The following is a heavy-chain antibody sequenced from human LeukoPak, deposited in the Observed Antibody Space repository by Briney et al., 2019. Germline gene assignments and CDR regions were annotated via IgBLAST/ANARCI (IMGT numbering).Heavy chain of an antibody. V-gene: IGHV4-39*01. CDR3: ARPQRYSNYALDY. D-gene: IGHD4-11*01. J-gene: IGHJ4*02. CDR2: IYYSGST. CDR1: GGSISGSSYY. Sequence: PSETLSLTCTVSGGSISGSSYYWGWIRQPPGKGLEWIGSIYYSGSTYYKPSLRSRVTMSVDASKNQFSLKLSSVTAADTAVYYCARPQRYSNYALDYWGQGTLVTVSS.